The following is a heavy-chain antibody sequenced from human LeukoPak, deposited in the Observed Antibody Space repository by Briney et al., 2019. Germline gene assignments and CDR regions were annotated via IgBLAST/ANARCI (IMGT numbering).Heavy chain of an antibody. CDR3: VRDPSYGSSWYYYMDV. CDR1: EFTFVRYA. Sequence: GGSLRLSCAASEFTFVRYAMNWVRQAPVKGLEWASYISSSSFKIGYADSVKGRFTISRDNSKNSLYLQMDSLRVEDTAVYYCVRDPSYGSSWYYYMDVWGKGTTVTVSS. CDR2: ISSSSFKI. J-gene: IGHJ6*03. V-gene: IGHV3-48*04. D-gene: IGHD6-13*01.